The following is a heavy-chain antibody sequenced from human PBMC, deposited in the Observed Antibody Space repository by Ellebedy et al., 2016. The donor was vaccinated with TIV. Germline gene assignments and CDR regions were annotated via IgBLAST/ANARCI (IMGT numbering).Heavy chain of an antibody. CDR1: GGSISSPSYY. V-gene: IGHV4-39*01. D-gene: IGHD1-1*01. J-gene: IGHJ4*02. Sequence: MPSETLSLTCTVSGGSISSPSYYWGWIRQPPGKGMEWIGSLYYSASTYYYPSLKSRVTMSIDTSKNQFSLKLSSVPAADTAVYYCARHHTGERGAIDYWGQGTLVTVSS. CDR3: ARHHTGERGAIDY. CDR2: LYYSAST.